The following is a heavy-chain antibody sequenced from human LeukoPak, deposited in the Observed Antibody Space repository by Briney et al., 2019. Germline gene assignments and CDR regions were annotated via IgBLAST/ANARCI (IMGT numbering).Heavy chain of an antibody. CDR2: MSSSSSYI. V-gene: IGHV3-21*04. Sequence: GGSLRLSCAASGFTFSSYSMNWVRQAPGKGLEWVSSMSSSSSYIYYADSVKGRFTISRDNAKNSLYLQMNSLRAEDTAVYYCARDLTPDYGSSGLDLDYWGQGTLVTVSS. J-gene: IGHJ4*02. CDR1: GFTFSSYS. D-gene: IGHD1-26*01. CDR3: ARDLTPDYGSSGLDLDY.